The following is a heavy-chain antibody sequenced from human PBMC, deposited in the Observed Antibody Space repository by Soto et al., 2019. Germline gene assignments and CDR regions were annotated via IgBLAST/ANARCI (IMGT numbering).Heavy chain of an antibody. CDR2: INPNSGGT. CDR3: AREVRSRTQSVDTANYDY. D-gene: IGHD5-18*01. J-gene: IGHJ4*02. V-gene: IGHV1-2*04. Sequence: ASVKVSCKASGYTFTGYYMHWVRQAPGQGLEWMGWINPNSGGTNYAQKLQGWVTMTRDTSISTAYMELSRLRSDDTAVYYCAREVRSRTQSVDTANYDYWGQGTLVTVSS. CDR1: GYTFTGYY.